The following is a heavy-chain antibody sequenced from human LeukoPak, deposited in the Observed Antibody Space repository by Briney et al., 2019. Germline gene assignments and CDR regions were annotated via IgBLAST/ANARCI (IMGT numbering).Heavy chain of an antibody. J-gene: IGHJ4*02. CDR3: ARDRYDSSGYFDY. V-gene: IGHV4-4*02. CDR2: IYHSGST. D-gene: IGHD3-22*01. Sequence: SETLSLTCAVSGGSISSSNWWSWVRQPPGKGLEWIGEIYHSGSTNYNPSLKSRVTISVDKSKNQFSLKLSSVTAADTAVYYCARDRYDSSGYFDYWGQGTLVTVSS. CDR1: GGSISSSNW.